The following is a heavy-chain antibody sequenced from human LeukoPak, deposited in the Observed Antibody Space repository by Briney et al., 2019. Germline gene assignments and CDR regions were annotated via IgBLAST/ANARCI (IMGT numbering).Heavy chain of an antibody. D-gene: IGHD4-17*01. CDR2: INPNSGGT. CDR3: ARDQRGYGDYSDY. Sequence: ASVKVSCKASGYTFTGYYMRWVRQAPGQGLEWMGWINPNSGGTNYAQKFQGRVTMTRDTSISTAYMELSRLRSDDTAAYYCARDQRGYGDYSDYWGQGTLVTVSS. J-gene: IGHJ4*02. V-gene: IGHV1-2*02. CDR1: GYTFTGYY.